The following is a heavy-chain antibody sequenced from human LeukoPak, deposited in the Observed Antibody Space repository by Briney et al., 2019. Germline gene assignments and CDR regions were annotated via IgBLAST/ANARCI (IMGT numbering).Heavy chain of an antibody. CDR3: ARATSFDY. Sequence: SDTLSLTCTVSGGSITSYYWSWIRQPPGKGLEWIGYIYYSGSTNYNPSLKSRVTISVDTSKNQFSLKLSSVTAADTAVYYCARATSFDYWGQGIPVTVSS. V-gene: IGHV4-59*08. CDR2: IYYSGST. J-gene: IGHJ4*02. CDR1: GGSITSYY. D-gene: IGHD1-26*01.